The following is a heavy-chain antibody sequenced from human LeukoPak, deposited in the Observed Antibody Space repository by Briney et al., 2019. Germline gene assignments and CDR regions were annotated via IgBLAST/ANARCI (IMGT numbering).Heavy chain of an antibody. CDR1: GGTFSSYA. CDR3: ARGNLERTYYDILTGTYGMDV. Sequence: SVKVSCKASGGTFSSYAISWVRQAPGQGLEWMGGIIPIFGTANYAQKFRGRVTITADESTSTAYMELSSLRSEDTAVHYCARGNLERTYYDILTGTYGMDVWGKGTTVTVSS. D-gene: IGHD3-9*01. CDR2: IIPIFGTA. V-gene: IGHV1-69*13. J-gene: IGHJ6*04.